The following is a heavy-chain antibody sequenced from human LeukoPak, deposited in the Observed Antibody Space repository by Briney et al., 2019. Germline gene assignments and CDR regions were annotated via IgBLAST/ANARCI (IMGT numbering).Heavy chain of an antibody. J-gene: IGHJ4*02. V-gene: IGHV3-21*01. CDR3: AREVLIVVEPAANTIDY. CDR2: INKGGSYM. CDR1: GFTFRDYT. Sequence: GSLRLSCAASGFTFRDYTMNWVRQPPGKGLEWVSAINKGGSYMTYADSVKGRFTVSRDNAKNSLFLQMNNLRVEDTAVYFCAREVLIVVEPAANTIDYWGQGTRVTVSS. D-gene: IGHD2-2*01.